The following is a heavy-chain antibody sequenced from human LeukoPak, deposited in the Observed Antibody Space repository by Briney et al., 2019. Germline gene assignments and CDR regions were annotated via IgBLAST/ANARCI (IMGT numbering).Heavy chain of an antibody. V-gene: IGHV3-23*01. J-gene: IGHJ4*02. CDR1: GFTFSSYA. CDR3: AKVATIFGVDNFDY. CDR2: INDSGGNT. D-gene: IGHD3-3*01. Sequence: GGSLRLSCAASGFTFSSYAMSWVRQAPGKGLEWVSLINDSGGNTYYADSVKGRFTISRDNSKNTLYLQVNSLRAEDTAVYYCAKVATIFGVDNFDYWGQGTLVTVPS.